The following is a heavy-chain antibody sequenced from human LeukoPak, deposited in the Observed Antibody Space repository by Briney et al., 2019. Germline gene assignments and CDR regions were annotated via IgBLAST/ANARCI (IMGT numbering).Heavy chain of an antibody. CDR3: ARDCSGGSCYAE. CDR1: GYTFTGYY. Sequence: ASVKVSCKASGYTFTGYYMHRVRQAPGQGLEWMRWINPNSGDTNYAQNFQGRVTMTSDTSIITAYMELSRLRFDDTAIYYCARDCSGGSCYAEWGQGTLVTVSS. D-gene: IGHD2-15*01. J-gene: IGHJ4*02. V-gene: IGHV1-2*02. CDR2: INPNSGDT.